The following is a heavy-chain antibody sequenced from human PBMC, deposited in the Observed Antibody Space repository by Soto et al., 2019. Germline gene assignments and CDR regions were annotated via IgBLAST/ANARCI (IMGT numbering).Heavy chain of an antibody. CDR2: IYYSGDT. CDR3: ARNQPQRYCSGGTCRPAYGMDV. J-gene: IGHJ6*02. CDR1: GGSISSDSFY. Sequence: SETLSLTCTVSGGSISSDSFYWAWVRQPPGKGLEWIGIIYYSGDTYYNPSLAGRLTMSVDTSNQFSLTLRSVTAADTALYYCARNQPQRYCSGGTCRPAYGMDVWGQGTTVTVS. V-gene: IGHV4-39*01. D-gene: IGHD2-15*01.